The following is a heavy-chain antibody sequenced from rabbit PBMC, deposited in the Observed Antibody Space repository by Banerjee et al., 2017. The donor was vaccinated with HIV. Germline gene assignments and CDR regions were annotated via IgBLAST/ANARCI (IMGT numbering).Heavy chain of an antibody. J-gene: IGHJ3*01. V-gene: IGHV1S45*01. CDR2: IDGGSSGYT. CDR1: GFSFSSGYD. Sequence: QEQLEESGGDLVKPEGSLTLTCTATGFSFSSGYDAYWVRQAPGKGLEWIGRIDGGSSGYTYYASRAKGRFTISKTSSTTVTLQMTSLTAADTATYFCARHKNSWGEGLWGQGTLVTVS. D-gene: IGHD4-1*01. CDR3: ARHKNSWGEGL.